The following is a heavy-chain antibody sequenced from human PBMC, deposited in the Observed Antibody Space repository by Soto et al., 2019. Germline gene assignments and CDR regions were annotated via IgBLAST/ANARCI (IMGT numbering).Heavy chain of an antibody. V-gene: IGHV3-7*01. Sequence: GGSLRLSCAASGFTFSDYWMTWVRQAPGKGLEWVANIKQDGSENYYVDSVKGRFTISRDNAKNSLYLQMNSLRVEDTAVYYCARGGSYDFWSGYPYGIQNLDYWGQGALVTVSS. D-gene: IGHD3-3*01. CDR1: GFTFSDYW. J-gene: IGHJ4*02. CDR2: IKQDGSEN. CDR3: ARGGSYDFWSGYPYGIQNLDY.